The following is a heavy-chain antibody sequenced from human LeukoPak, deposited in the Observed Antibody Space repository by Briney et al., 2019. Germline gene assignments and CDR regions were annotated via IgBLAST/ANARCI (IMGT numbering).Heavy chain of an antibody. CDR1: GYTFTAYY. Sequence: ASVKVSCKASGYTFTAYYMHWVRQAPGQGLEWMGGIIPIFGTANYAQKFQGRVTITADESTSTAYMELSSLRSEDTAVYYCATSRRAFDIWGQGTMVTVSS. CDR2: IIPIFGTA. V-gene: IGHV1-69*13. CDR3: ATSRRAFDI. J-gene: IGHJ3*02.